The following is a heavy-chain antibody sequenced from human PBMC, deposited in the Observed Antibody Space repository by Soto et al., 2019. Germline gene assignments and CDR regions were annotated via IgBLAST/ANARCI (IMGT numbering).Heavy chain of an antibody. J-gene: IGHJ6*02. Sequence: GGSLRLSCAASGFTFSNFGMHWVRQAPGKGLEWVGVISYDGNNKDYGGSVKGRFTISRDNSKNTLYLQMNSLRVEDTAAYYCAKDLGAEAVYVWGQGTTVTVSS. V-gene: IGHV3-30*18. CDR1: GFTFSNFG. CDR2: ISYDGNNK. CDR3: AKDLGAEAVYV. D-gene: IGHD6-19*01.